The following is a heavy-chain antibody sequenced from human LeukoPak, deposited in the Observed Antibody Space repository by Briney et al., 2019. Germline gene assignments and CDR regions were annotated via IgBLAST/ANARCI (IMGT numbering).Heavy chain of an antibody. CDR3: ARIPLYYYDSSGYSPIFDY. V-gene: IGHV1-2*02. CDR1: GYTFTGYY. J-gene: IGHJ4*02. CDR2: INPNSGGT. Sequence: ASVKVSCKASGYTFTGYYMHWVRQAPGQGLEWMGWINPNSGGTNYAQKFQGRVTMTRDTSISTAHMELSRLRSDDTAVYYCARIPLYYYDSSGYSPIFDYWGQGTLVTVSS. D-gene: IGHD3-22*01.